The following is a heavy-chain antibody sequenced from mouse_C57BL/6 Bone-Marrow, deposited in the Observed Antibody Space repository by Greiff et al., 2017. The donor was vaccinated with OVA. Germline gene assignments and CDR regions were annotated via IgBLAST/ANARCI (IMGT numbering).Heavy chain of an antibody. Sequence: VQLKQSGPELVKPGASVKIPCKASGYTFTDYNMDWVKQSHGKSLEWIGDINPNNGGTIYNQKFKGKATLTVDKSSSTANMELRSLTSEDTAVYYGARWTTVVAPYAMDYWGQGTSVTVSS. D-gene: IGHD1-1*01. CDR2: INPNNGGT. V-gene: IGHV1-18*01. CDR3: ARWTTVVAPYAMDY. CDR1: GYTFTDYN. J-gene: IGHJ4*01.